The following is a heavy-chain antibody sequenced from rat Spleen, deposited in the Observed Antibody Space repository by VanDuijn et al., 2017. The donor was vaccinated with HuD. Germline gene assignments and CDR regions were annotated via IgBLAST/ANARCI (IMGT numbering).Heavy chain of an antibody. CDR2: IWGNGNA. J-gene: IGHJ3*01. Sequence: QVQLKESGPGLVQPSQTLSLTCTVSGFSLSNYGLIWVRQPPGKGLEWMGVIWGNGNANYTSALKSRLSISRDTSKSQVFLKMNSLQTEDTAMYFCARWKYTTDWFAYWGQGTLVTVSS. CDR3: ARWKYTTDWFAY. D-gene: IGHD1-6*01. V-gene: IGHV2-13*01. CDR1: GFSLSNYG.